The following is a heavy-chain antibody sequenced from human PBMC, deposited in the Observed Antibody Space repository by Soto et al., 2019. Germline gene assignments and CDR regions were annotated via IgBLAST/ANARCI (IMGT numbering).Heavy chain of an antibody. CDR1: GGTFSSYA. D-gene: IGHD3-3*01. CDR2: IIPIFGTA. V-gene: IGHV1-69*12. Sequence: QVQLVQSGAEVKKPGSSVKVSCKASGGTFSSYAISWVRQAPGQGLEWMGGIIPIFGTANYAQKFQGRVAISGDESRSTAYMERSSVRSEDTAVYYCARGSRAYYDFGSGYYVGTSFDYSGEGALVTVSS. J-gene: IGHJ4*02. CDR3: ARGSRAYYDFGSGYYVGTSFDY.